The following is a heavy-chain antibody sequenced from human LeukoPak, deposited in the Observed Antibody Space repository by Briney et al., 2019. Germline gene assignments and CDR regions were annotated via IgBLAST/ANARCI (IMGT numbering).Heavy chain of an antibody. D-gene: IGHD3-22*01. Sequence: GGSLRLSCAASGFTFSSYEMNWVRQAPGKGLEWVSYISSGGYTMYYADSVKGRFTISRDNAKNSLSLQMNSLRAEDTAVYYCARAPTYYYDSSGYYYHYFDYWGQGTLVTVSS. V-gene: IGHV3-48*03. CDR3: ARAPTYYYDSSGYYYHYFDY. J-gene: IGHJ4*02. CDR1: GFTFSSYE. CDR2: ISSGGYTM.